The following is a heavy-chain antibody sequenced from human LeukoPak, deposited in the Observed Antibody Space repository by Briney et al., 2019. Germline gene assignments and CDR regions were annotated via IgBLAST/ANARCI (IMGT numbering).Heavy chain of an antibody. J-gene: IGHJ4*02. CDR3: ASKPAAGTWRGTYDY. CDR2: IYYSGST. CDR1: GGSISSYY. Sequence: KPSETLSLTCTVSGGSISSYYWSWIRQPPGKGLEWIGYIYYSGSTNYNPSLKSRVTISVDTSKNQFSLKLSSVTAADTAVYYCASKPAAGTWRGTYDYWGQGTLVTVSS. V-gene: IGHV4-59*01. D-gene: IGHD6-13*01.